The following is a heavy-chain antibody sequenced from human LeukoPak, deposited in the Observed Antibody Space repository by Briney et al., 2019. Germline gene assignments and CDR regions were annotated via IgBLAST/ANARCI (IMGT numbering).Heavy chain of an antibody. Sequence: GGSLRLSCAACGFTFSSYSMNWVRQAPGNGLEWVSSISSSSSYIYYADSVKGRFTISRDNAKNSLYLQMHSLRAAETAVYYCARDLSGSYYFDYWGQGTLVTVSS. D-gene: IGHD1-26*01. CDR3: ARDLSGSYYFDY. V-gene: IGHV3-21*01. CDR1: GFTFSSYS. CDR2: ISSSSSYI. J-gene: IGHJ4*02.